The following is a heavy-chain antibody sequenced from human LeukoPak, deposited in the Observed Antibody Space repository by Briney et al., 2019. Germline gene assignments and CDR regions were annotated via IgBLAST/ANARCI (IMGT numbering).Heavy chain of an antibody. Sequence: SETLSLTCAVYGGSFSGYYWSWIRQPPGKGLEWIGEINHSGSTNYNPSLKCRVTISVDTSKNQFSLKLSSVTAADTAVYYCAIHPAEWFGEFKDAFDIWGQGTMVAVSS. CDR2: INHSGST. CDR3: AIHPAEWFGEFKDAFDI. J-gene: IGHJ3*02. D-gene: IGHD3-10*01. V-gene: IGHV4-34*01. CDR1: GGSFSGYY.